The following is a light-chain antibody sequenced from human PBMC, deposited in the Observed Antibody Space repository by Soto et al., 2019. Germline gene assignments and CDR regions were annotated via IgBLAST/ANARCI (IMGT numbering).Light chain of an antibody. CDR1: KLGDKY. CDR2: QDS. J-gene: IGLJ2*01. V-gene: IGLV3-1*01. Sequence: SYELTQPPSVSVSPGQTASITCSGDKLGDKYGCWYQQKPGQSPVLVIYQDSKRPSGIPERFSGSNSGNTATLTISGTQAMDEADYCCQAWGSSTVVFGGGTKVTVL. CDR3: QAWGSSTVV.